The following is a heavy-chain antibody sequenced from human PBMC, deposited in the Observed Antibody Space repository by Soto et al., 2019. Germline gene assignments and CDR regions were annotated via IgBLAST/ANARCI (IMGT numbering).Heavy chain of an antibody. CDR3: AKGGAVVPAAILDY. V-gene: IGHV3-30*18. CDR1: GFAFVDYG. D-gene: IGHD2-2*01. J-gene: IGHJ4*02. Sequence: PGGSLRLSCAASGFAFVDYGIHCVRQSPGKGLEWVAVISYDGSDTYYSDSVKGRFTISRDNSKNTLYLQMNSLRTDDSAMYYCAKGGAVVPAAILDYWGPGTLVTVSS. CDR2: ISYDGSDT.